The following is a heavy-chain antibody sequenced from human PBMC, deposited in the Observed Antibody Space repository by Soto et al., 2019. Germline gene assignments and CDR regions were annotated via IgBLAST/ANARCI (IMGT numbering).Heavy chain of an antibody. CDR2: IWYDGSNI. CDR3: ARDREQWLVGYYFDY. J-gene: IGHJ4*02. CDR1: GFPFSIYG. Sequence: LRLSCAASGFPFSIYGMHWVRQAPGRGLEWVAVIWYDGSNIYYADSVKGRFTISRDNSKDTLDLQMNSLRAEDTAVYYCARDREQWLVGYYFDYWGQGTLVTVSS. D-gene: IGHD6-19*01. V-gene: IGHV3-33*01.